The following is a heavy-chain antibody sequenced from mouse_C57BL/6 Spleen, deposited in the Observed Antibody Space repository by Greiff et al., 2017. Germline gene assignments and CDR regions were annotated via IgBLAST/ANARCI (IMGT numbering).Heavy chain of an antibody. Sequence: VQLQQSGPELVKPGASVKISCKASGYAFSSSWMNWVKQRPGKGLEWIGRIYPGDGDTNYNGKFKGKATLTADKSSSTAYMQLSSLTSEDSAVCFCAREYYGSSHWYFDVWGTGTTVTVSS. J-gene: IGHJ1*03. CDR3: AREYYGSSHWYFDV. D-gene: IGHD1-1*01. CDR1: GYAFSSSW. CDR2: IYPGDGDT. V-gene: IGHV1-82*01.